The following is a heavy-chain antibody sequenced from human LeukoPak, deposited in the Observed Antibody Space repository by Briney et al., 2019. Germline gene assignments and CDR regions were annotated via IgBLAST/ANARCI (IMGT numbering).Heavy chain of an antibody. D-gene: IGHD1-26*01. J-gene: IGHJ4*02. V-gene: IGHV3-48*03. Sequence: GGSLRLSCAASGFTFSSYEMNWVRQAPGKGLEWVSYISSSGSTIYYADSVKGRFTISRDNSKNTVSLQMDSLRVEDTAIYYCAGDKTTGGYYEFDYWGQGTLVTVSP. CDR3: AGDKTTGGYYEFDY. CDR2: ISSSGSTI. CDR1: GFTFSSYE.